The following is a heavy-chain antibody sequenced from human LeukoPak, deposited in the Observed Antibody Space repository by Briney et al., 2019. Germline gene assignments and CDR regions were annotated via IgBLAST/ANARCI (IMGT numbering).Heavy chain of an antibody. J-gene: IGHJ4*02. V-gene: IGHV3-48*02. CDR3: ARDDSWAFDY. CDR1: GFNFRNYD. Sequence: GRSLRLSCAASGFNFRNYDMHWVRQAPGKGLEWVAYIRTSSGGIYYADSVKGRFTISTDTAKNSLYLEMNNLRDGDTAVYYCARDDSWAFDYWGQGTLVTVSS. CDR2: IRTSSGGI. D-gene: IGHD2-21*02.